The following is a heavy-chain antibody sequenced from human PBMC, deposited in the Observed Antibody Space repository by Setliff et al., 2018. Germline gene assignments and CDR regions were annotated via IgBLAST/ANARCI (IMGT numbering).Heavy chain of an antibody. CDR2: INTNTGNP. J-gene: IGHJ3*02. CDR1: GYTFTVYT. CDR3: ASTGQWLGGAFDI. V-gene: IGHV7-4-1*02. Sequence: GASVKVSCKASGYTFTVYTMNWVRQAPGQGLEWMGWINTNTGNPTYAHGFTGRFVFSLDTSVSTAYLQISSLKSEDTAVYYCASTGQWLGGAFDIWGQGTMVTVSS. D-gene: IGHD6-19*01.